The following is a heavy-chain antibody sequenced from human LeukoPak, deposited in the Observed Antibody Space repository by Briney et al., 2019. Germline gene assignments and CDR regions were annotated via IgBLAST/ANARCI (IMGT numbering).Heavy chain of an antibody. J-gene: IGHJ5*02. V-gene: IGHV4-39*07. CDR2: IYYSGST. D-gene: IGHD3-3*01. CDR1: GGSISSSSYY. CDR3: ARADGYYDFWSGYAWFDP. Sequence: SETLSLTCTVSGGSISSSSYYWGWIRQPPGKGLEWIGSIYYSGSTNYNPSLKSRVTISVDTSKNQFSLKLSSVTAADTAVYYCARADGYYDFWSGYAWFDPWGQGTLVTVSS.